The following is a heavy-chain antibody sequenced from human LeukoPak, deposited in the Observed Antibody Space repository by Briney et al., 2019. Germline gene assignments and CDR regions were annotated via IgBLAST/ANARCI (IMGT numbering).Heavy chain of an antibody. V-gene: IGHV1-24*01. J-gene: IGHJ1*01. CDR3: ATVVSWLRIAARRAEYFQH. D-gene: IGHD6-6*01. CDR1: GYTLTELS. CDR2: FDPEDGET. Sequence: ASVKVSCKVSGYTLTELSMHWVRQAPGKGLEWMGGFDPEDGETTYAQKFQGRVTMTEDTSTDTAYMELSSLRSEDTAVYYCATVVSWLRIAARRAEYFQHWGQGTLVTVSS.